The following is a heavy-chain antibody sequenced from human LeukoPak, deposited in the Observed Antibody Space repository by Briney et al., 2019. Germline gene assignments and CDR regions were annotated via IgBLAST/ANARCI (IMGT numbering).Heavy chain of an antibody. Sequence: ASVKVSCKASGYTFTSYGISWVRQAPGQGLEWMGWISAYNGNTNYAQKLQGRVTMTTDTSTSTAYMELRSLRSDDTAVYYCARLTYYYGSGSYYNEGYYYYYGMDVWGQGTTVTVSS. CDR1: GYTFTSYG. V-gene: IGHV1-18*01. CDR2: ISAYNGNT. J-gene: IGHJ6*02. D-gene: IGHD3-10*01. CDR3: ARLTYYYGSGSYYNEGYYYYYGMDV.